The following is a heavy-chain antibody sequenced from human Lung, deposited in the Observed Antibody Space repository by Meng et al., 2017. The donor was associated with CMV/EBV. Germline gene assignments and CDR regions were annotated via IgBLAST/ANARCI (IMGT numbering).Heavy chain of an antibody. CDR1: GHTFTAYG. Sequence: SCRTSGHTFTAYGISWVRQAPGQGLEWMGWINPYSGSTNYAQNLQGTVTMTTDTSTSTAYMELRSLRSDDTAVYYCAGDEGATPFDYWGQGTLVTVSS. V-gene: IGHV1-18*01. J-gene: IGHJ4*02. D-gene: IGHD1-26*01. CDR2: INPYSGST. CDR3: AGDEGATPFDY.